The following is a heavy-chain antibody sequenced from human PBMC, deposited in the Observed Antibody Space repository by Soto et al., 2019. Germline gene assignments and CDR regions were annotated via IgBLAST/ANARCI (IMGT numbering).Heavy chain of an antibody. J-gene: IGHJ6*02. D-gene: IGHD6-13*01. CDR1: GSSFSVYP. CDR2: ISFDGSKT. Sequence: PGGSLRLSCAASGSSFSVYPMNWVRQAPGKGLEWVAFISFDGSKTYYSDSVKGRFTISRANSKNTVSLQMNNLRPGDAAVYHCANLLNVAAAGTPHYYGVDVWGQGTTVTVSS. CDR3: ANLLNVAAAGTPHYYGVDV. V-gene: IGHV3-30*04.